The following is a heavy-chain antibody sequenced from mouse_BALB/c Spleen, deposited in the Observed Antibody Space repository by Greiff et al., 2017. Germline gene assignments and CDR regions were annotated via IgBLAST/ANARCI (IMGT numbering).Heavy chain of an antibody. J-gene: IGHJ3*01. CDR2: IWSGGST. Sequence: QVQLKQSGAGLVQPSQSLSISCTASGFSLTSYGVHWVRQSPGKGLEWLGAIWSGGSTDYNAAIISSLSTSKDNSKSHAFFKMNSLQANDTAIYYCASQGLLRSSAWFAYWGQGTLVTVSA. V-gene: IGHV2-2*02. D-gene: IGHD1-1*01. CDR3: ASQGLLRSSAWFAY. CDR1: GFSLTSYG.